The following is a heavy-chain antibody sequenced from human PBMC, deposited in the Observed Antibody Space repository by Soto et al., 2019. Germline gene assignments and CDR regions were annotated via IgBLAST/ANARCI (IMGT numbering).Heavy chain of an antibody. D-gene: IGHD3-9*01. Sequence: HLGGSLRLSCAASGFTFSSYGMHWVRQAPGKGLEWVAVISYDGSNKYYADSVKGRFTISRDNSKNTLYLQMNSLRAEDTAVYYCAGIHVLRYFDWSGVHWGQGTLVTVSS. J-gene: IGHJ1*01. CDR1: GFTFSSYG. CDR3: AGIHVLRYFDWSGVH. V-gene: IGHV3-30*03. CDR2: ISYDGSNK.